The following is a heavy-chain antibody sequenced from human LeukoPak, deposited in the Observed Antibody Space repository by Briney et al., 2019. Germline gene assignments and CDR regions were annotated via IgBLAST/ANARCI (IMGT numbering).Heavy chain of an antibody. CDR2: ISGSGSST. J-gene: IGHJ4*02. D-gene: IGHD4-11*01. CDR1: GFTFSTYA. Sequence: SGGSLRLSCAASGFTFSTYAMSWVRQAPGKGLEWVSVISGSGSSTYYADSVKGRFTISRDNAKNSLYLQMNSLRAEDTAVYYCARDPYSNYFIDYWGQGTLVTVSS. V-gene: IGHV3-23*01. CDR3: ARDPYSNYFIDY.